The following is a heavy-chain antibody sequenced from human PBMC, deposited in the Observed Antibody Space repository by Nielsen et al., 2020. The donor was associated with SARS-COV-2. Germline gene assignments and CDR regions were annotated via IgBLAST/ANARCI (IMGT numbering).Heavy chain of an antibody. CDR2: ISSSSSYI. D-gene: IGHD3-10*01. J-gene: IGHJ4*02. Sequence: GESLKISCAASGFSFNNYHMNWVRQAPGKGLEWVSRISSSSSYIYYADSLKGRFTISRDNAKNSLYLQMNSLRAEDTAVYYCAASRDFFGSAGDWGQGTLVTVSS. CDR1: GFSFNNYH. V-gene: IGHV3-21*01. CDR3: AASRDFFGSAGD.